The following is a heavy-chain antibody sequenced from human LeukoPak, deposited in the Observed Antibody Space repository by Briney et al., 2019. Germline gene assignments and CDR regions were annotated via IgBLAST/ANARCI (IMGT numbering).Heavy chain of an antibody. CDR2: IIPIFGTA. J-gene: IGHJ4*02. CDR1: GYTFTSYG. V-gene: IGHV1-69*13. D-gene: IGHD3-10*01. Sequence: ASVKVSCKASGYTFTSYGISWVRQAPGQGLEWMGGIIPIFGTANYAQKFQGRVTITADESTTTAYMELSSLRCEDTAVYYCARGDIYASGVDQWGQGTLVTVSS. CDR3: ARGDIYASGVDQ.